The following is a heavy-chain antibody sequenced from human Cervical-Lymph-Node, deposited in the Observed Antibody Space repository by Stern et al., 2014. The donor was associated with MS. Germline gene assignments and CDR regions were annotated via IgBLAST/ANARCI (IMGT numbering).Heavy chain of an antibody. CDR2: SNATGGGA. CDR1: GYTLISDY. Sequence: QVKLVQSGAQVKKTGASVKASCKGSGYTLISDYIQWVRQAPGQGLEWTGISNATGGGARYVQKFQGTVTMASGTSTSTVSMELSSLRSEDTAVYCCATLYDSSGNYGMEVWGQGTMVIVSS. J-gene: IGHJ6*02. V-gene: IGHV1-46*01. D-gene: IGHD5/OR15-5a*01. CDR3: ATLYDSSGNYGMEV.